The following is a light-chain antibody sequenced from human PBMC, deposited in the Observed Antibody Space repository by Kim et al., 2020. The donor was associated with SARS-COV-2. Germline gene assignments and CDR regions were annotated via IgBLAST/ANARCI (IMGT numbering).Light chain of an antibody. CDR1: QSINTY. Sequence: DIQMTQSPSSLAASLGDRVTIACRASQSINTYLNWYQQKPGKAPKLLIYAASTLQSGVPSRFSGSGSGTDFTLTISSLQPEDFAIYYCQQSHTAPLLTFGGGTKVDIK. CDR3: QQSHTAPLLT. V-gene: IGKV1-39*01. CDR2: AAS. J-gene: IGKJ4*01.